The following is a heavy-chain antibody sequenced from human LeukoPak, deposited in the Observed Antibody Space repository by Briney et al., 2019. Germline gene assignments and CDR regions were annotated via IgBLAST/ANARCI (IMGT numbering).Heavy chain of an antibody. CDR2: INPNSGGT. CDR1: GYTFTSYD. V-gene: IGHV1-2*02. J-gene: IGHJ4*02. CDR3: ARDQTRIVGATAY. Sequence: ASVKVSCKASGYTFTSYDINWVRQAPGQGLEWMGWINPNSGGTNYAQKFQGRVTMTRDTSISTAYMELSRLRSDDTAVYYCARDQTRIVGATAYWGQGTLVTVSS. D-gene: IGHD1-26*01.